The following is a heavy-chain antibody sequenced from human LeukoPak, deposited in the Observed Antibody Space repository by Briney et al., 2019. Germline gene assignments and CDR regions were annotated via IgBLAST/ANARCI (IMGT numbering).Heavy chain of an antibody. D-gene: IGHD1-26*01. V-gene: IGHV3-53*05. Sequence: GGSLRLSCAVSGFTLSDYAMSWVRQAPGKGLEWVSVIYAGGTTYYPDSVKGRSTISRDNSKNTLYLQMDSLRSEDTAVYYCATNGYSGTYNRYFDSWGQGTLVTVSS. J-gene: IGHJ4*02. CDR3: ATNGYSGTYNRYFDS. CDR2: IYAGGTT. CDR1: GFTLSDYA.